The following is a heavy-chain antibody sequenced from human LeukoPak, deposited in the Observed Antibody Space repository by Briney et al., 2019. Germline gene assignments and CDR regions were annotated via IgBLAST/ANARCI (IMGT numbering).Heavy chain of an antibody. Sequence: SETLSLTCTVSGASISSSSSYWGWIRQPPGKGLEWIGSISYSGSTYCNPSLKSRVTISVDTSKNQFSLKLSSVTAADTAVYYCARTTDASITAHWGQGTLVTVSS. D-gene: IGHD6-6*01. CDR2: ISYSGST. CDR3: ARTTDASITAH. J-gene: IGHJ4*02. V-gene: IGHV4-39*01. CDR1: GASISSSSSY.